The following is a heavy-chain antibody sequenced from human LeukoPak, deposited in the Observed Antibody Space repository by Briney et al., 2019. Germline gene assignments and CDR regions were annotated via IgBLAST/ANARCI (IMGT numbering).Heavy chain of an antibody. J-gene: IGHJ3*02. CDR2: VNSDESST. CDR1: GFTFSSRW. Sequence: GGSLRLSCAASGFTFSSRWMHWVRQAPGKGLVWVSHVNSDESSTNYADSVKGRFTISRDSTKNTLHLQMNSLRAEDTAVYYCASDDSYAFDIWGQGTMVTVSS. D-gene: IGHD2-21*01. CDR3: ASDDSYAFDI. V-gene: IGHV3-74*01.